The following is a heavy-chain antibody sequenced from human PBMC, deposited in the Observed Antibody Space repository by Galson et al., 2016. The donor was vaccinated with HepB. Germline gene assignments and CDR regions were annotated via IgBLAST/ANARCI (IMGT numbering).Heavy chain of an antibody. CDR3: AKFPPIPVYFDILTELYGMDV. CDR1: GFTFSSYD. D-gene: IGHD3-9*01. V-gene: IGHV3-13*01. Sequence: SLRLSCAASGFTFSSYDMHWVRQATGKGLEWVSAIGTAGDTYYPGSVKGRFTISRENAKNSLYLQMNSLRAGDTAVYYCAKFPPIPVYFDILTELYGMDVWGQGTTVTVSS. J-gene: IGHJ6*02. CDR2: IGTAGDT.